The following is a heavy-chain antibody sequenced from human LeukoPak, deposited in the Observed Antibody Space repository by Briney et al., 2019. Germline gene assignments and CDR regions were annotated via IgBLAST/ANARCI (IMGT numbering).Heavy chain of an antibody. CDR1: GYTFTGYY. CDR3: ARGRGYFDAFDI. Sequence: ASVKVSCKASGYTFTGYYMHWVRQAPGQGLEWMGWINPNSGNTNYAQKLQGRVTMTTDTSTSTAYMELRSLRSDDTAVYYCARGRGYFDAFDIWGQGTMVTVSS. CDR2: INPNSGNT. V-gene: IGHV1-18*04. D-gene: IGHD1-26*01. J-gene: IGHJ3*02.